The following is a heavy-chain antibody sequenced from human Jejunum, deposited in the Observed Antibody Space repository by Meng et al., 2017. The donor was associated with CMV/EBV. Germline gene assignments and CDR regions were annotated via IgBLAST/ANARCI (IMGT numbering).Heavy chain of an antibody. J-gene: IGHJ5*02. CDR1: GGSISSYS. CDR2: IYYSGST. CDR3: ARNKAGNWFDP. V-gene: IGHV4-59*01. D-gene: IGHD1/OR15-1a*01. Sequence: CTFSGGSISSYSWSWIRQPPGKGLEWIGYIYYSGSTTYNPSLKSRVTISVDTSKNQFSLKLSSVTAADTAVYYCARNKAGNWFDPWGQGTLVTVSS.